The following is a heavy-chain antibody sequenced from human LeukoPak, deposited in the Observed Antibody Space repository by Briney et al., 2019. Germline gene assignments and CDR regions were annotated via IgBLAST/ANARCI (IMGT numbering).Heavy chain of an antibody. D-gene: IGHD3-22*01. CDR1: GGAVTGSTYY. CDR3: ARHYYDNTGYYYLDY. V-gene: IGHV4-39*01. J-gene: IGHJ4*02. Sequence: SETLSLTCNVSGGAVTGSTYYWAWIRQPPGKGLEWIGSMYYSGSTYYNPSLKSRVTISVATSKNQFSLKLTSVTAADTATYYCARHYYDNTGYYYLDYWGQGTLVTVSS. CDR2: MYYSGST.